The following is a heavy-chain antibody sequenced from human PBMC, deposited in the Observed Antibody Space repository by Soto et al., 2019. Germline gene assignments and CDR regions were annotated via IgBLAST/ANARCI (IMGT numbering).Heavy chain of an antibody. Sequence: PSDTLSLTCAVYGGSFSGYYWSWIRQPPGKGLEWIGEINHSGSTNYNPSLKSRVTISVDTSKNQFSLKLSSVTAADTAVYYCARGRLYYDILTGYYNVGDFDYWGQGTLVTVSS. CDR1: GGSFSGYY. J-gene: IGHJ4*02. CDR3: ARGRLYYDILTGYYNVGDFDY. D-gene: IGHD3-9*01. CDR2: INHSGST. V-gene: IGHV4-34*01.